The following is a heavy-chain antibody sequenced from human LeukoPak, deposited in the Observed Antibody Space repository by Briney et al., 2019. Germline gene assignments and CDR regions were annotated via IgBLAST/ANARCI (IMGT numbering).Heavy chain of an antibody. CDR2: IYSGGST. J-gene: IGHJ6*03. V-gene: IGHV3-53*01. CDR1: GFTVSSNY. CDR3: ARGGAAPTPHYYYYYMDV. D-gene: IGHD6-13*01. Sequence: GGSLRLSCAASGFTVSSNYMSWVRQAPGKGLEWVSVIYSGGSTYYADSVKGRFTISRDNSKNTLYLQMNSLRAEDTAVYYCARGGAAPTPHYYYYYMDVWGKGTTVTVSS.